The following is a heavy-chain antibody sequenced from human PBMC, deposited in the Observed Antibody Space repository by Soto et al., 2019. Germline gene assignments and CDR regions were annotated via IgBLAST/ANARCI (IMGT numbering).Heavy chain of an antibody. J-gene: IGHJ4*02. CDR2: IYYSGST. V-gene: IGHV4-30-4*01. D-gene: IGHD3-3*01. CDR3: ARDRDRVATIFDY. CDR1: GGSISSGDYY. Sequence: QVQLQESGPGLVKPSQTLSLTCTVSGGSISSGDYYWSWIRQPPGKGLEWIGYIYYSGSTYYNPSLKSRVTIAVDTSKNQFALKLSSVTAADTAVYYGARDRDRVATIFDYWGQGTLVTVSS.